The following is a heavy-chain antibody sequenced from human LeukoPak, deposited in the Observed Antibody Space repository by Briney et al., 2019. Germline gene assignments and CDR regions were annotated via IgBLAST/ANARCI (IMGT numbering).Heavy chain of an antibody. CDR3: ARDRANYDILTGPNWFDP. V-gene: IGHV3-74*01. Sequence: PGGSLRLSCAASGFTFSSYWMHWGRQAPGKGRVWVSRINSDGSSTSYADSVKGRFTISRDNAKNTLYLQMNSLRAEDTAVYYCARDRANYDILTGPNWFDPWGQGTLVTVSS. J-gene: IGHJ5*02. CDR2: INSDGSST. CDR1: GFTFSSYW. D-gene: IGHD3-9*01.